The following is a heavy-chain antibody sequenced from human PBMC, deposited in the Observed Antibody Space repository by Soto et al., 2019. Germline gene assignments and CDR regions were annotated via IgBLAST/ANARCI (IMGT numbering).Heavy chain of an antibody. CDR3: ARGDRGGSDL. CDR1: GFTFDYYW. D-gene: IGHD3-16*01. Sequence: EVQLVESGGGLVQPGESLRLSCAASGFTFDYYWMHWVRQAPGKGLVWVSRVHSDGTTTTYADSVKGRFTISRDNARNPVSLQMSRLRAEDTAIYYCARGDRGGSDLWGHGTVVTVSS. CDR2: VHSDGTTT. V-gene: IGHV3-74*01. J-gene: IGHJ3*01.